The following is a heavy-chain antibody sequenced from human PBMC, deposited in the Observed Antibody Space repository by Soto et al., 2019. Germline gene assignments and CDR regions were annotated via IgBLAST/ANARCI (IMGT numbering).Heavy chain of an antibody. J-gene: IGHJ6*02. Sequence: QVQLVQSGAEVKNPGSSVRVSCKTSGFRFDVYGLHWVRQAPGQGLEWMGGLIPIYDAPNYAQKFQGRVTITADRSTSTVYVELNSLTSEDTAVYYCATGSFTSTGGRIGYHYNAMDVWGQGTTVTVSS. CDR3: ATGSFTSTGGRIGYHYNAMDV. V-gene: IGHV1-69*06. CDR1: GFRFDVYG. D-gene: IGHD1-1*01. CDR2: LIPIYDAP.